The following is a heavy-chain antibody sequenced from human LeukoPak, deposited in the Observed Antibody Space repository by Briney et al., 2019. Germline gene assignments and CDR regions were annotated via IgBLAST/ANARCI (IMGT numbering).Heavy chain of an antibody. CDR1: GYTFSSYY. V-gene: IGHV1-46*01. J-gene: IGHJ4*02. D-gene: IGHD4-23*01. CDR2: INPTGDST. Sequence: ASVKVSCRASGYTFSSYYMHWVRQAPGLGLEWVGLINPTGDSTNYAQNFRGRVTMTRDTSTSTVYMDLNSLRSEDTAVYYCAREASGGYFDYWGQGTLVTVSS. CDR3: AREASGGYFDY.